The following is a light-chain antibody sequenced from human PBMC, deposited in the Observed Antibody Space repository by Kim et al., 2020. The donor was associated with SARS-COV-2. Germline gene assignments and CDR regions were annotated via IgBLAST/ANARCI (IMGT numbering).Light chain of an antibody. CDR2: KAS. J-gene: IGKJ1*01. CDR1: QSISSW. V-gene: IGKV1-5*03. Sequence: DIQMTQSPATLSASVGDRATISCRASQSISSWLAWYQQKPGKAPKLLIYKASSLESGVPSRFSGSGSGTEFTLTISSLQPDDFATYYCQQYNSSPWTFGQGTKVDIK. CDR3: QQYNSSPWT.